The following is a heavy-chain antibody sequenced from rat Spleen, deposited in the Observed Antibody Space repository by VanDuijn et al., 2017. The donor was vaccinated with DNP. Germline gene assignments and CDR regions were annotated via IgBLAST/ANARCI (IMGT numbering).Heavy chain of an antibody. J-gene: IGHJ3*01. CDR3: ATHQGVRIITPYNWFAY. D-gene: IGHD1-6*01. V-gene: IGHV5S10*01. Sequence: EVQLVESGGGLVQPGRSLKLSCAASGFTFSDYNMAWVRQAPKKGLEWVATIIYDGSRTYYRDSVKGRFTVSRDNAKSTLYLQMDSLRSEDTATYYCATHQGVRIITPYNWFAYWGQGTLVTVSS. CDR1: GFTFSDYN. CDR2: IIYDGSRT.